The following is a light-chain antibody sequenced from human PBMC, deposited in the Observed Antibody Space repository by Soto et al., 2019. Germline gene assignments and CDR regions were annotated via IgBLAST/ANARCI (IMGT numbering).Light chain of an antibody. CDR2: EVR. J-gene: IGLJ1*01. V-gene: IGLV2-14*01. CDR3: CSYTRTSNHYF. Sequence: QSVLTQPASVSGSPGQSMTISCTGTSSDIGGYDYVSWYQQRPGRAPKLMIYEVRYRPSGVSNRFSGSKSGNTASLTISGLQAEDEAVYYCCSYTRTSNHYFFGSGTKVTVL. CDR1: SSDIGGYDY.